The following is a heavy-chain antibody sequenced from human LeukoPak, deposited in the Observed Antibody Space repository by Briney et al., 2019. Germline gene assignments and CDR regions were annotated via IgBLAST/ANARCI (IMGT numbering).Heavy chain of an antibody. V-gene: IGHV3-30*02. D-gene: IGHD3-10*01. Sequence: GRSLRLSCAASGFTFSSYWMSWVRQALGKGLEWVAFTWSDGSNRYYADSVKGRFTISRDNSKNTLYLQMNSLRPEDTAVYYCAKSLSSRGIIIPKTSRYFDYWGQGTLVTVSS. CDR1: GFTFSSYW. CDR2: TWSDGSNR. J-gene: IGHJ4*02. CDR3: AKSLSSRGIIIPKTSRYFDY.